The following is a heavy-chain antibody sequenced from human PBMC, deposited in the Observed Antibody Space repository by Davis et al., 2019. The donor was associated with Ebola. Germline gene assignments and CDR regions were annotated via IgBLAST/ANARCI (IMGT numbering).Heavy chain of an antibody. D-gene: IGHD3-10*01. V-gene: IGHV1-24*01. Sequence: ASVKVSCKVSGYTLTELSMHWVRQAPGKGLEWMGGFDPEDGETIYAQKLQGRVTMTTDTSTSTAYMELRSLRSDDTAVYYCARAYSDGSGSYWGDYWGQGTLVTVSS. J-gene: IGHJ4*02. CDR1: GYTLTELS. CDR2: FDPEDGET. CDR3: ARAYSDGSGSYWGDY.